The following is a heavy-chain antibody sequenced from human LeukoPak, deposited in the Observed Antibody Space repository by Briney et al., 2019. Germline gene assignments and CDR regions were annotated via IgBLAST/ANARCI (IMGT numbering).Heavy chain of an antibody. CDR3: ARDPHSSGYPYYFDY. Sequence: PSETLSLTCAVSGYSISSGYYWGWIRQPPGKGLEWIGIIYHSGSTYYNPSLKSRVTISVDTSKNQFSLKLSSVTAADTAVYYCARDPHSSGYPYYFDYWGQGTLVTVSS. CDR2: IYHSGST. J-gene: IGHJ4*02. V-gene: IGHV4-38-2*02. CDR1: GYSISSGYY. D-gene: IGHD3-22*01.